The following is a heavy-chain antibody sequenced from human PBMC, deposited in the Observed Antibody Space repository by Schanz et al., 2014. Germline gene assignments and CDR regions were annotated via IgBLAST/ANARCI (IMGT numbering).Heavy chain of an antibody. CDR2: IKQDGIEK. CDR1: GFTFSRHW. J-gene: IGHJ4*02. D-gene: IGHD3-3*01. CDR3: ARDKGGYYPFDY. V-gene: IGHV3-7*01. Sequence: EVQLVESGGGLVQPGGSLRLSCVGSGFTFSRHWMSWVRQAPGKGLEWVANIKQDGIEKYYVDSVKGRFTISRDNAKNSLYLQMNSLTADDTAVYYCARDKGGYYPFDYWGQGTLVTVSS.